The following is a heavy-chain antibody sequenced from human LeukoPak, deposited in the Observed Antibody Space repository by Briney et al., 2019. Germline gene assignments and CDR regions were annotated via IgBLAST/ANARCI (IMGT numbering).Heavy chain of an antibody. CDR2: IYQSGVT. J-gene: IGHJ6*02. CDR3: VRHWPQDYRYGMDV. CDR1: GDAFNIYY. V-gene: IGHV4-59*08. D-gene: IGHD3-16*02. Sequence: PSETLSLTCTFSGDAFNIYYWSWIRQSPGKGLEWIGNIYQSGVTKYNPSLQSRVTISIDTSENQFSLKVTSVGVADTAVYFCVRHWPQDYRYGMDVWGRGTTVTVSS.